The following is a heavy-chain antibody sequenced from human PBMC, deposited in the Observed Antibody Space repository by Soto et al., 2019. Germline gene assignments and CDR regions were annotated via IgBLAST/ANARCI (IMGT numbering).Heavy chain of an antibody. CDR3: ARDLAPRPNDYFDY. CDR2: ISTSGTTI. Sequence: QVQLVESGGGLVKPGGSLRLFCAASGFTFSDYYMSWIRQAPGKGLEWVSYISTSGTTIYYADSVKGRFIISRDNAKNSLYLQMNSLRDEDTAVYYCARDLAPRPNDYFDYWGQGTLVTVSS. CDR1: GFTFSDYY. V-gene: IGHV3-11*01. J-gene: IGHJ4*02.